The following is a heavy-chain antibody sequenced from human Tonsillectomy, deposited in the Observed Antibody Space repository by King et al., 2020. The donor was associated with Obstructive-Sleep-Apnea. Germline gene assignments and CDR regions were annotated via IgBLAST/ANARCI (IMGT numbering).Heavy chain of an antibody. CDR3: VRDSYDYYDSTGTFFDY. CDR2: IVPPIALA. D-gene: IGHD3-22*01. J-gene: IGHJ4*02. V-gene: IGHV1-69*17. CDR1: GVTFSSYA. Sequence: QLVQSGTAVKKPGSSVRVSCKASGVTFSSYAISWVRQAPGRGLEWVGGIVPPIALANYAQRFQGRVTITADKSTSTAYMELSSLRSEDTAVYYCVRDSYDYYDSTGTFFDYWGQGTLVTVSS.